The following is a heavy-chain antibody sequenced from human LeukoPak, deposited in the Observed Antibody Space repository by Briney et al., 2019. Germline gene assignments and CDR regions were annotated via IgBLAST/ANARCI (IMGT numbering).Heavy chain of an antibody. V-gene: IGHV3-11*04. J-gene: IGHJ4*02. D-gene: IGHD3-22*01. Sequence: GGSLRLSCAASGFTFSDYYMSWVRQAPGKGLEWVSYISSSGSTIYYADSVKSRFTLSRDNAQNTLYLQMNSLRDEDTAVYYCVYTRHYYDSSGSPPGYWGQGTLVTVSS. CDR1: GFTFSDYY. CDR2: ISSSGSTI. CDR3: VYTRHYYDSSGSPPGY.